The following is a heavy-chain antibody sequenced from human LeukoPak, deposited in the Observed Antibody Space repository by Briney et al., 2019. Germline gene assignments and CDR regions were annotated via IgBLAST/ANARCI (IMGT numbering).Heavy chain of an antibody. V-gene: IGHV3-23*01. J-gene: IGHJ5*02. CDR3: AKDQDRARWFDP. CDR1: VITFSSYD. D-gene: IGHD6-6*01. Sequence: GGSLRLSCAAAVITFSSYDMTWVSQAPGKGLEWVSSISGSGGTTYYAESVKGRFTISRDNSKNTLYLQMNSLRAEDTAVYYCAKDQDRARWFDPWGQGTLVTVSS. CDR2: ISGSGGTT.